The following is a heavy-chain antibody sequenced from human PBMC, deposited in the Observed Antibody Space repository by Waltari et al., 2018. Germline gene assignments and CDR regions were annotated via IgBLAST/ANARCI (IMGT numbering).Heavy chain of an antibody. D-gene: IGHD4-17*01. CDR3: ATSTDSTSSKQYYFDY. CDR1: SYSFTRYW. V-gene: IGHV5-51*01. CDR2: IYPGDSDT. J-gene: IGHJ4*02. Sequence: VQMIQSGAETKKHEESMKIYCKNSSYSFTRYWIGSVSNMPGKGLEWMVIIYPGDSDTRYSPSFQGQVTISADKSISTTYLQWSSLKASDTAMYYCATSTDSTSSKQYYFDYWGQGTLVTVSS.